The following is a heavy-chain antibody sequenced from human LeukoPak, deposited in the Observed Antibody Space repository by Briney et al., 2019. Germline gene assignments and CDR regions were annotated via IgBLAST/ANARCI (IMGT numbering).Heavy chain of an antibody. CDR2: LNWKGDNT. CDR1: GFKFDDFG. Sequence: GGSLRLSCAASGFKFDDFGMGWVRQAPGKGLELVPGLNWKGDNTGYADSVKGRFTISRDNDKNSLYLQMNSLRAEDTALYYCARSGGDYNFYYYYTDVWGKGTTVTVSS. CDR3: ARSGGDYNFYYYYTDV. V-gene: IGHV3-20*04. J-gene: IGHJ6*03. D-gene: IGHD4-17*01.